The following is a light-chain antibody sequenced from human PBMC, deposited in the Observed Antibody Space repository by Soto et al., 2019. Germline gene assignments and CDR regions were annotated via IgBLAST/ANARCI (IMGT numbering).Light chain of an antibody. CDR1: QGISNF. CDR2: AAS. J-gene: IGKJ4*02. Sequence: VIWMTQSPSLLSASTGDRVTISCRMSQGISNFLAWYQQKPGKAPELLIYAASTLQTGVPSRSSGSGFVTDFPLTISGLQSVDVAKYYCQREYDFPSTFGRGTKVEIK. V-gene: IGKV1D-8*01. CDR3: QREYDFPST.